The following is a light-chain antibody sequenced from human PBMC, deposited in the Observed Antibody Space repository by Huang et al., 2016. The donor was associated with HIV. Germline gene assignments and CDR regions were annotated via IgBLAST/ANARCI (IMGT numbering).Light chain of an antibody. Sequence: QLTQSPPSLSASVGDTVIISCRASQDIGTSLAWYQQKPGMAPKLLISAASTLQTGVPSRVSGDSAGTYFTLVITGLQPEDFATYYCQQLHSYPITFGQGTRLDI. J-gene: IGKJ5*01. V-gene: IGKV1-9*01. CDR3: QQLHSYPIT. CDR1: QDIGTS. CDR2: AAS.